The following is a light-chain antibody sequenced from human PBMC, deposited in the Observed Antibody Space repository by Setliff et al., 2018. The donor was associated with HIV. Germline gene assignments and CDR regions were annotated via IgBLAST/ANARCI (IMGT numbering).Light chain of an antibody. CDR1: SSDVGGYNY. CDR3: SSYTSTTLYV. J-gene: IGLJ1*01. Sequence: ALAQPASVSGSPGQSITISCTGTSSDVGGYNYVSWYQQHPGKAPKLMIYEVSNRPSGVSNRFSGSKSGNTASLTISGLQAEDEADYYCSSYTSTTLYVFGTGTKVTVL. CDR2: EVS. V-gene: IGLV2-14*01.